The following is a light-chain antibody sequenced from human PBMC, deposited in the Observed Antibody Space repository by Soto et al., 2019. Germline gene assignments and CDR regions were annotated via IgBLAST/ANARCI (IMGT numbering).Light chain of an antibody. CDR3: SSFTTSDTYV. CDR2: DVS. V-gene: IGLV2-18*02. CDR1: SSEIGSYDR. Sequence: SVLTQPPSVSGSPGQSVAISCTGASSEIGSYDRVSWYHQPPGTAPKLIIYDVSNRPSGVPDRFSGAKSGNTASLTISGLQAEDEADYYCSSFTTSDTYVFGTGTKVTVL. J-gene: IGLJ1*01.